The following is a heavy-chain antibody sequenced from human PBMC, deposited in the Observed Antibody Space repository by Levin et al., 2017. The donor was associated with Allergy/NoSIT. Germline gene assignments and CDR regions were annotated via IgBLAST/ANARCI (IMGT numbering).Heavy chain of an antibody. Sequence: GESLKISCKVSGYTLTELSMHWVRQAPGKGLEWMGGFDPEDGETIYAQKFQGRVTMTEDTSTDTAYMELSSLRSEDTAVYYCATVFSPRPSSWPYYFDYWGQGTLVTVSS. CDR1: GYTLTELS. CDR2: FDPEDGET. D-gene: IGHD6-13*01. CDR3: ATVFSPRPSSWPYYFDY. V-gene: IGHV1-24*01. J-gene: IGHJ4*02.